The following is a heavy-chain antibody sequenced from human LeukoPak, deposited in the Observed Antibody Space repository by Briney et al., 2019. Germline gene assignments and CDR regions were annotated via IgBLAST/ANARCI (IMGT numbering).Heavy chain of an antibody. Sequence: GGSLRLSCAASGFTVSNTYMSWVRQAPGKGLEWVSLIYSGGGTYSADSVKGRFTISRDISKSTLYLQMNSLRAEDTAVYYCARKFSSSWAPFDYWGQGTLVTVSS. D-gene: IGHD6-13*01. CDR3: ARKFSSSWAPFDY. J-gene: IGHJ4*02. CDR2: IYSGGGT. CDR1: GFTVSNTY. V-gene: IGHV3-53*01.